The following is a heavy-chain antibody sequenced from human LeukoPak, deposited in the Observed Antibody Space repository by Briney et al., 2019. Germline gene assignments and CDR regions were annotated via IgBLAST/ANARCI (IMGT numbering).Heavy chain of an antibody. CDR2: ISGSGGST. CDR3: AKGGQGVVPAAIAY. Sequence: GGSPRLSCAASGFTFSSYAMSWVRQAPGKGLEWVSPISGSGGSTYYADSVKGRFTISRDNSKNTLYLQMNSLRAEDTAVYYCAKGGQGVVPAAIAYWGQGTLVTVSS. D-gene: IGHD2-2*01. J-gene: IGHJ4*02. CDR1: GFTFSSYA. V-gene: IGHV3-23*01.